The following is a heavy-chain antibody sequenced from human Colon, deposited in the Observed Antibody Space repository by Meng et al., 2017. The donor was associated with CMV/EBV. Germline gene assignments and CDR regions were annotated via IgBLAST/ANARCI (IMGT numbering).Heavy chain of an antibody. D-gene: IGHD6-13*01. CDR1: SCSTFA. J-gene: IGHJ4*02. CDR3: ARIIENSRSSAWYYYFDS. CDR2: NIPIFGAP. V-gene: IGHV1-69*05. Sequence: SCSTFAVSWLRQAPGQGLEWLGGNIPIFGAPDYAQRFQGRVTISTDEPTTTAYMELSSLRSEDTAVYYCARIIENSRSSAWYYYFDSWGQGTLVTVSS.